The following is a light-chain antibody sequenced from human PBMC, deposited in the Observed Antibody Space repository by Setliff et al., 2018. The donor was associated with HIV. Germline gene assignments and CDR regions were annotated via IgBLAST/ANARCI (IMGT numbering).Light chain of an antibody. V-gene: IGKV4-1*01. CDR3: QQYFSTPRT. Sequence: DIVMTQSPDSLAVSLGERATINCKSSQSILYSSNNKNYLAWYQQKPGQSPKLLIYWASTRESGVPDRFSGSGSATDFTLTISSLQAEDVAVYYCQQYFSTPRTFGGGTKVDIK. CDR1: QSILYSSNNKNY. J-gene: IGKJ4*01. CDR2: WAS.